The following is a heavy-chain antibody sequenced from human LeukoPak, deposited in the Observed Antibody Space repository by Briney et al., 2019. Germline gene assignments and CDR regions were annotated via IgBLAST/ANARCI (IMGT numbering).Heavy chain of an antibody. V-gene: IGHV3-74*01. J-gene: IGHJ5*02. Sequence: PGGSLRLSCAASGFTFSNYWMHWVRQAPGNGLVWVSRINSDGSSTSYADSVEGRFTISRDNAKNTLYLQMNSLRAEDTGVYYCAGGYCSGGSCSAGWFDPWGQGTLVTVSS. CDR1: GFTFSNYW. D-gene: IGHD2-15*01. CDR2: INSDGSST. CDR3: AGGYCSGGSCSAGWFDP.